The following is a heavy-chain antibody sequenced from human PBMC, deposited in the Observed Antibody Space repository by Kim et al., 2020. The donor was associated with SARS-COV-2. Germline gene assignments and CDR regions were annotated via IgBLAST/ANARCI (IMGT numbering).Heavy chain of an antibody. CDR3: ARVNTGGLLWFGDLDYYYYYYGMDV. J-gene: IGHJ6*02. D-gene: IGHD3-10*01. Sequence: SETLSLTCAVYGGSFSGYYWSWIRQPPGKGLEWIGEINHSGSTNYNLSLKSRVTISVDTSKNQFSLKLSSVTAADTAVYYCARVNTGGLLWFGDLDYYYYYYGMDVWGQGTTVTVSS. CDR2: INHSGST. CDR1: GGSFSGYY. V-gene: IGHV4-34*01.